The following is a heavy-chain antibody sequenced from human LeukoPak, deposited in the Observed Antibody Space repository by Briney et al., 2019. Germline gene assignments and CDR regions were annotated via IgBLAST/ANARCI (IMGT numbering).Heavy chain of an antibody. J-gene: IGHJ4*02. Sequence: PSETLSLTCAVYGGSLSGYYWNWIRQPSGKGLEWIGEINHSGSTHYNPSLKSRVTMSVDTSKNQFSMKLSSVTAADTAVYYCARDETTPLPGAYWGQGTLVTVSS. D-gene: IGHD4-17*01. CDR1: GGSLSGYY. CDR2: INHSGST. CDR3: ARDETTPLPGAY. V-gene: IGHV4-34*01.